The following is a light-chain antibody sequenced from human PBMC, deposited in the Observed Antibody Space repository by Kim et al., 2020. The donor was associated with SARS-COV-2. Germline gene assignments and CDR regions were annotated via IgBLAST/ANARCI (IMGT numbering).Light chain of an antibody. V-gene: IGLV2-14*01. CDR1: SSDVGGYNY. Sequence: QPASVSGSPGQSITISCTGTSSDVGGYNYVSWYQQHPGKAPKLMIYDVTKRPAGVSNRFSGSKSGNTASLTISALQTEDEADYYCSSYARSSTPWVFGGGTQLTVL. CDR2: DVT. J-gene: IGLJ3*02. CDR3: SSYARSSTPWV.